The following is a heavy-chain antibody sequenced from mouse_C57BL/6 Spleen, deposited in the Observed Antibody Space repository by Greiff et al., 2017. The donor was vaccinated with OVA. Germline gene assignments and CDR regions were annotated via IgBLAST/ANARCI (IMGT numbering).Heavy chain of an antibody. CDR1: GFTFSDYY. V-gene: IGHV5-12*01. Sequence: EVQLVESGGGLVQPGGSLKLSCAASGFTFSDYYMYWVRQTPEKRLEWVAYISNGGGSTYYPDPVKGRFTISRDNAKNTLYLQMSRLKSEDTAMYYGARQYGSSLYWYFDVWGTGTTVTVSS. J-gene: IGHJ1*03. D-gene: IGHD1-1*01. CDR3: ARQYGSSLYWYFDV. CDR2: ISNGGGST.